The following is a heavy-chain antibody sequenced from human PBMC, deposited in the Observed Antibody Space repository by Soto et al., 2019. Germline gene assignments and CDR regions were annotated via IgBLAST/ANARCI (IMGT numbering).Heavy chain of an antibody. Sequence: SGGSLRLSCAASGFTFSSYWMSWVRQAPGKGLEWVANIKQDGSEKYYVDSVKGRFTISRDNAKNPLYLQMNSLRAEDTAVYYCARGGGGSYYYYYGMDVWGQGTTVTVSS. J-gene: IGHJ6*02. D-gene: IGHD3-16*01. CDR2: IKQDGSEK. CDR3: ARGGGGSYYYYYGMDV. V-gene: IGHV3-7*01. CDR1: GFTFSSYW.